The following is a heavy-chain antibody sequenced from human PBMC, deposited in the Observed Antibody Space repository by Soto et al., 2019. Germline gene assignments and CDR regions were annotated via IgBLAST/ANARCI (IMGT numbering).Heavy chain of an antibody. V-gene: IGHV3-74*01. CDR2: INSDGSST. J-gene: IGHJ6*02. CDR3: ARVDKTEYYDFWSGYPLYGMDV. D-gene: IGHD3-3*01. Sequence: EVQLVESGGGLVQPGGSLRLSCAASGFTFSSYWMHWVRQAPGKGLVWVSRINSDGSSTSYADSVKGRSTISRDNAKNTLYLQMNSLRAEDTAVYYCARVDKTEYYDFWSGYPLYGMDVWGQGTTVTVSS. CDR1: GFTFSSYW.